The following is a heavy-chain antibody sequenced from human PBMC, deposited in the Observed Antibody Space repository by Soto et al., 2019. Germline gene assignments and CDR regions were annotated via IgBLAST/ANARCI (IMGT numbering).Heavy chain of an antibody. CDR3: ARFYGLPYYGMDV. CDR1: GGSISSGGYY. D-gene: IGHD3-16*01. J-gene: IGHJ6*02. Sequence: SETLSLTCTVSGGSISSGGYYWSWIRQHPGKGLEWIGYIYYSGSTYYNPSLKSRVTISVDTSKNQFSLKLSSVTAADTAVYYCARFYGLPYYGMDVWGQGTTVTVSS. CDR2: IYYSGST. V-gene: IGHV4-31*03.